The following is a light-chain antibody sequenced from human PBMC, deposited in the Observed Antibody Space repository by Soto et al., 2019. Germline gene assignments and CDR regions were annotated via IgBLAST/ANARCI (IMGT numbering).Light chain of an antibody. CDR2: DVS. Sequence: QSVLTQPASVSGSPGQSITISCTGTSTDIGRYNYVSWYQQHPGKAPKLMIYDVSNRPSGVSNRFSGSKSGNTASLTISGLQAEDEADYYCSSYTSSSTYVFGTGTKVT. J-gene: IGLJ1*01. CDR3: SSYTSSSTYV. V-gene: IGLV2-14*03. CDR1: STDIGRYNY.